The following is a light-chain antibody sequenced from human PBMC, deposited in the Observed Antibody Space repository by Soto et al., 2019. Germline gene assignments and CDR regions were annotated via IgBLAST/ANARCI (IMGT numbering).Light chain of an antibody. V-gene: IGKV3-20*01. J-gene: IGKJ3*01. CDR3: QQYGSSVFT. Sequence: EIVLTQSPGTLSLSPGERATLSCRASQSVSSSYLAWYQQKPGQAPRLLIYGASSRATGIPDRFNGRGSGTHFTLTMSRLEPEDFAVYYCQQYGSSVFTFGHGTKVDIK. CDR2: GAS. CDR1: QSVSSSY.